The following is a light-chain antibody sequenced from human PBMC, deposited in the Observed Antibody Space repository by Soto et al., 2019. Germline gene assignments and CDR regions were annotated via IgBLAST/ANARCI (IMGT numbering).Light chain of an antibody. CDR2: DAS. V-gene: IGKV1-5*01. Sequence: DIQMTQSPSTLSASIGDRVTITCRASESIRTWLAWYQHKPGKAPKFLIYDASSLESGVPPRFSGSGSGTEFTLTISSLQSEDFAVYYCQQYDNWPRTFGQGTKVDI. CDR1: ESIRTW. J-gene: IGKJ1*01. CDR3: QQYDNWPRT.